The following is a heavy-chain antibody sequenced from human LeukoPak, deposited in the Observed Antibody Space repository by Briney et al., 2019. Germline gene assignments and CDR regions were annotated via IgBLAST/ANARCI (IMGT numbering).Heavy chain of an antibody. J-gene: IGHJ4*02. V-gene: IGHV4-59*01. Sequence: SETLSLTCTVSGGSISSYYWSWIRQPPGKGLEWIGYIYYSGSTNYNPSLKSRVTISVDTSKNQFSLKLSSVTAADTAVYYCARWAYSTLEWLYYFDYWGQGTLVTVSS. D-gene: IGHD3-3*01. CDR1: GGSISSYY. CDR2: IYYSGST. CDR3: ARWAYSTLEWLYYFDY.